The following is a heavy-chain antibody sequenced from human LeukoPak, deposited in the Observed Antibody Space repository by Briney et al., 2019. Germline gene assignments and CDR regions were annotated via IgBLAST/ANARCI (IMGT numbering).Heavy chain of an antibody. V-gene: IGHV4-34*01. CDR2: INHSGST. CDR1: GGSFSGYY. J-gene: IGHJ4*02. D-gene: IGHD5-18*01. CDR3: ARGGPPFLHVDTAMVLNY. Sequence: SETLSLTCAVYGGSFSGYYWSWIRQPPGKGLEWIGEINHSGSTNYNPSLKSRVTISVDTSKNQFSLKLSSVTAADTAVYYCARGGPPFLHVDTAMVLNYWGQGTLVTVSS.